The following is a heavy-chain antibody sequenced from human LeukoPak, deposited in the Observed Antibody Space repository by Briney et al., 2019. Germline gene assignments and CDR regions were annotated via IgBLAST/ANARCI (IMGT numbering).Heavy chain of an antibody. V-gene: IGHV3-48*03. Sequence: PGGSLSLSCAASGFIFSTFEMHWVRQAPAKRPEWLSYINSGGTTVYYADSVKGRFTISRDNAKNSLYLQMNSVRDEDTAVYYCARTLSAASPFDYWGQGTLVTVSS. J-gene: IGHJ4*02. D-gene: IGHD2-2*01. CDR3: ARTLSAASPFDY. CDR2: INSGGTTV. CDR1: GFIFSTFE.